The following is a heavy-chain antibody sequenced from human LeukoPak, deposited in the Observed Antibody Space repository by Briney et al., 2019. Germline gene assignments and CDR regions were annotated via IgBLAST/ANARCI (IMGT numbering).Heavy chain of an antibody. J-gene: IGHJ4*02. D-gene: IGHD1-26*01. CDR1: GFTFSSYA. V-gene: IGHV3-21*01. Sequence: GGSLRLTCAASGFTFSSYAMSWVRQAPGKGLEWFSAISGTSSYIYYADSVKGRFTISRDNAKNSLYLEMNSLRAEDTAVYYCAREGRQYSGSPWYFDYWGQGTLVTVSS. CDR2: ISGTSSYI. CDR3: AREGRQYSGSPWYFDY.